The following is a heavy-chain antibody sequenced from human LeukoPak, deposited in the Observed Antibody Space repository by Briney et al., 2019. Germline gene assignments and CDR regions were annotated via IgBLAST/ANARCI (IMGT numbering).Heavy chain of an antibody. D-gene: IGHD4-23*01. V-gene: IGHV3-48*04. CDR3: ARDLDYGGRGLDS. CDR2: ISTSSTI. Sequence: PGGSLRLSCAASGFTFSTSSFKWVREAPGKGLEWISYISTSSTINYADSVGGRFTISRDNAKSSLSLQMNRLRAEDTAVYYCARDLDYGGRGLDSWGQGTLVIVSS. J-gene: IGHJ4*02. CDR1: GFTFSTSS.